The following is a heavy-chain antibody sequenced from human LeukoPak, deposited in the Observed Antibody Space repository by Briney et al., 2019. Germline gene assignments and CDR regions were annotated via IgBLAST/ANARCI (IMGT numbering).Heavy chain of an antibody. V-gene: IGHV4-59*01. CDR3: AREREYCSGGSCRQWLDP. D-gene: IGHD2-15*01. Sequence: SETLSLTCTVSGGSISSYYWNWIRQPRWRGLAWIGYIYYSGSTNFNPSLKGRGTISVDTSKNHFSLKLSSVTAADTAVYYCAREREYCSGGSCRQWLDPWGQGTLVTVSS. CDR1: GGSISSYY. CDR2: IYYSGST. J-gene: IGHJ5*02.